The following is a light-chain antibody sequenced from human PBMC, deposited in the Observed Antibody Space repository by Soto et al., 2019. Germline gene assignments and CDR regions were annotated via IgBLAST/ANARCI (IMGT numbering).Light chain of an antibody. V-gene: IGLV1-44*01. CDR1: SSNIGSNT. CDR3: AAWDDSLNGYV. J-gene: IGLJ1*01. Sequence: QSVLTQPPSASGTPVQRVTISCSGSSSNIGSNTVNWYQQLPGTAPKPLIHANNQRPSGVPDRFSGSKSGTSASLAISWLQSEEADYYCAAWDDSLNGYVFGTGTQVTVL. CDR2: ANN.